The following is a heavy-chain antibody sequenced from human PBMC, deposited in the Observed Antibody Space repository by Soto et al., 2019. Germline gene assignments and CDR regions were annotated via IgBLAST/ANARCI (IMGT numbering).Heavy chain of an antibody. V-gene: IGHV4-59*01. J-gene: IGHJ6*04. CDR3: ARGGARIGYCSSTSCPLMDV. Sequence: SETLSLTCTVSGGSISSYYWSWIRQPPGKGLEWIGYIYYSGSTNYNPSLKSRVTISVGTSRNQFSLEPSSVTAADTAVYYCARGGARIGYCSSTSCPLMDVWGKGTTVTVSS. D-gene: IGHD2-2*01. CDR1: GGSISSYY. CDR2: IYYSGST.